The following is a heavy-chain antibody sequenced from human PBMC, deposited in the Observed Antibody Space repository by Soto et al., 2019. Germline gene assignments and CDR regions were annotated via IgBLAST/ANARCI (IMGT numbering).Heavy chain of an antibody. Sequence: GASVKVSCKASGGTFSSYAISWVRQAPGQGLEWMGGIIPIFGTASYAQKFQGRVTITADESTSTAYMELSSLRSEDTAVYYCARGLVGANYYYYGMDVWGQGTTVTVSS. CDR2: IIPIFGTA. J-gene: IGHJ6*02. CDR3: ARGLVGANYYYYGMDV. V-gene: IGHV1-69*13. CDR1: GGTFSSYA. D-gene: IGHD1-26*01.